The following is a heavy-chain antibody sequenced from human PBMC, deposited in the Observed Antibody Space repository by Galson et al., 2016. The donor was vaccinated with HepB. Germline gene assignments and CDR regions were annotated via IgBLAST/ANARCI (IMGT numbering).Heavy chain of an antibody. CDR3: FAWGTTDL. J-gene: IGHJ6*02. CDR2: IRTHGGTT. D-gene: IGHD7-27*01. Sequence: SLRLSCAASGLIFSNYEMHWVRQAPGRRLESVAGIRTHGGTTFYADSVKGRFTVSRDNSRNTLYLQMSSLGTEDTAVYYCFAWGTTDLWGRGTTVTVSS. V-gene: IGHV3-64D*06. CDR1: GLIFSNYE.